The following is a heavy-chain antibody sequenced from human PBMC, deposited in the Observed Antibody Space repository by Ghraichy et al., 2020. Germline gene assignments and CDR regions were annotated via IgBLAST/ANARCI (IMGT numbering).Heavy chain of an antibody. Sequence: GGSLRLSCAASGFTFSSYAMSWVRQAPGKGLEWVSAISGSGGSTYYADSVKGRFTISRDNSKNTLYLQMNSLRAEDTAVYYCAKEAAAFWRWLQSAPEHTNGMDVWGQGTTVTVSS. CDR1: GFTFSSYA. V-gene: IGHV3-23*01. D-gene: IGHD5-24*01. CDR3: AKEAAAFWRWLQSAPEHTNGMDV. J-gene: IGHJ6*02. CDR2: ISGSGGST.